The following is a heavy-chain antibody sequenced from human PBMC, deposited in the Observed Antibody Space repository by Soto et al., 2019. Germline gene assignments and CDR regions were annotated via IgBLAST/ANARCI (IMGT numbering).Heavy chain of an antibody. Sequence: GGSLRLSCEGSGFTFSDYYISWIRQAPGKGLEWISYSSNSGTFSRYADSVKGRFSISRDNTKNLLYLQMNSLRAEDTAVYYCARSGNNYNRLDYWGQGTPVTVSS. J-gene: IGHJ4*02. CDR1: GFTFSDYY. CDR3: ARSGNNYNRLDY. D-gene: IGHD1-1*01. V-gene: IGHV3-11*06. CDR2: SSNSGTFS.